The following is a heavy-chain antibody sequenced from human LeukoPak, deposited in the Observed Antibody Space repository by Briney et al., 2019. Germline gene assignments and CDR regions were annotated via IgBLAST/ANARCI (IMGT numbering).Heavy chain of an antibody. Sequence: GASVKVSCKASGGTFSSYAISWVRQAPGQGLEWMGGIIPIFDTTNYAQNFQGRVTITADKSTNTAYMELSSLRSEDTAVYYCAKDPSMYDGDYIIRWGQGTLVIVSS. D-gene: IGHD4-17*01. CDR1: GGTFSSYA. J-gene: IGHJ4*02. V-gene: IGHV1-69*06. CDR3: AKDPSMYDGDYIIR. CDR2: IIPIFDTT.